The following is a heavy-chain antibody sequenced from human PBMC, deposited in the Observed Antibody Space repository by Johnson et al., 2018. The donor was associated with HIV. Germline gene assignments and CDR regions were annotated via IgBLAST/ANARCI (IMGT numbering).Heavy chain of an antibody. CDR2: ISSSGSTI. Sequence: QVQLVESGGGVVQPGRSLRLSCAASGFTFSDYYMSWIRQAPGKGLEWVSYISSSGSTIYYADSVKGRFTISRDNAKNSLYLQMNSLRAEDTAVYYCASSNVVGDSNYPDAFDIWGQGTMVTVSS. V-gene: IGHV3-11*04. CDR1: GFTFSDYY. CDR3: ASSNVVGDSNYPDAFDI. D-gene: IGHD6-13*01. J-gene: IGHJ3*02.